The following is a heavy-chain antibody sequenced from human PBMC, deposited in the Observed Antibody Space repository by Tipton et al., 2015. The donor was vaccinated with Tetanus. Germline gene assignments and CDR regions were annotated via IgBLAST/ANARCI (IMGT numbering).Heavy chain of an antibody. CDR3: ARRSYCSSSRCFDAFDL. J-gene: IGHJ3*01. D-gene: IGHD2-2*01. Sequence: TLSLTCAVSGGSFTSGDFYWTWIRQPPGKGLEWIAYIFHSGSTNYSPSLKSRVAISMDTSKNQISLKLSSVTAADTAVYYCARRSYCSSSRCFDAFDLWGQGTMVTVSS. V-gene: IGHV4-61*08. CDR2: IFHSGST. CDR1: GGSFTSGDFY.